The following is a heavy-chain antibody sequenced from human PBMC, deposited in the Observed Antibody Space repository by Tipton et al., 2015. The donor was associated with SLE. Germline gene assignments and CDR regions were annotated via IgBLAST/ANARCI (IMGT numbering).Heavy chain of an antibody. D-gene: IGHD2-15*01. V-gene: IGHV4-34*12. CDR3: AKYCSVGSFYWYFDL. Sequence: TLSLTCAVYGGSFSGYYWSWIRQTPGKGLEWIASIFNAGGTEYNPSLKSRVTISLDTSKNQFSLKLSSVTAADTAVYYCAKYCSVGSFYWYFDLWGRGTLVTVSS. CDR2: IFNAGGT. J-gene: IGHJ2*01. CDR1: GGSFSGYY.